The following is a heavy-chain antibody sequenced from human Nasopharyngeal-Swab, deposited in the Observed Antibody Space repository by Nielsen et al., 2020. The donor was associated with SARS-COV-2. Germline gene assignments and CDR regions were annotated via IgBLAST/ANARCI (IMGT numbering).Heavy chain of an antibody. CDR1: ELPFSSYW. J-gene: IGHJ5*02. CDR3: AKVAADRSSGGWFDP. V-gene: IGHV3-7*03. Sequence: GESLKISCTASELPFSSYWMSWVRQAPGKGLEWVANIKQDGSEKYYVDSVKGRFTISRDNSKNTLYLQMNSLRAEDTAVYYCAKVAADRSSGGWFDPWGQGTLVTVSS. CDR2: IKQDGSEK. D-gene: IGHD3-10*01.